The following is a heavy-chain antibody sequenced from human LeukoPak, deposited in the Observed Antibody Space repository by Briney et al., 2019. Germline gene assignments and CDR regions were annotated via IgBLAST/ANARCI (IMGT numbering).Heavy chain of an antibody. J-gene: IGHJ4*02. CDR3: AKSARVQWLVGRGFDY. CDR1: GFTFSSYA. CDR2: ISGSGGST. Sequence: GGSLRLSCAASGFTFSSYAMSWVRQAPGKGLEWVSAISGSGGSTYYADSVKGRFTISRDNSKNTLYLQMNSLRAEGTAVYYCAKSARVQWLVGRGFDYWGQGTLVTVSS. D-gene: IGHD6-19*01. V-gene: IGHV3-23*01.